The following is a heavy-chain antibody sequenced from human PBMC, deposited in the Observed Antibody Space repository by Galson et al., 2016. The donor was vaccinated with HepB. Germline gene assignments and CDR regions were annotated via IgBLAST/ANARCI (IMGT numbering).Heavy chain of an antibody. CDR3: AKSSGWDSDY. D-gene: IGHD6-19*01. CDR2: IKEDGSEK. V-gene: IGHV3-7*03. CDR1: GFTFSSYW. J-gene: IGHJ4*02. Sequence: SLRLSCAASGFTFSSYWMNWVRQAPGKGLEWVANIKEDGSEKNSVDSLKGRFTISRDNAKNSLYLHMNNLRVEDTAVYYCAKSSGWDSDYWGQGTLVIVSS.